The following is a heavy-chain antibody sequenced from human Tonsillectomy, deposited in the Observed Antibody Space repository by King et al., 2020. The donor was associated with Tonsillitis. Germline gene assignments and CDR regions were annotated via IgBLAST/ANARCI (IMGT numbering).Heavy chain of an antibody. Sequence: QLQESGPGLVKPSETLSLTCTVSDGSVSSTSYYWGWIRQPPGKALEWIGSVYYSGNTYYNPSLKSRVTISLDTSKNQFSLKLNSVTAADTAVYYCACVRGSYRIFDYWGQGTLVPVSS. CDR1: DGSVSSTSYY. D-gene: IGHD1-26*01. V-gene: IGHV4-39*01. CDR2: VYYSGNT. CDR3: ACVRGSYRIFDY. J-gene: IGHJ4*02.